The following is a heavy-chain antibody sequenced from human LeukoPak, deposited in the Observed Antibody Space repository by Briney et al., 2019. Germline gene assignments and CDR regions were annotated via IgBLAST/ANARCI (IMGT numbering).Heavy chain of an antibody. V-gene: IGHV3-21*04. CDR3: AKSSMIVVVMSFDY. CDR1: GFTFSSYS. D-gene: IGHD3-22*01. J-gene: IGHJ4*02. Sequence: GGSLRLSCAASGFTFSSYSMNWVRQAPGKGLEWVSSISSSGSYIYYADSMKGRFTISRDNARNSLYLQMKSLRAEDTAVYYCAKSSMIVVVMSFDYWGQGTLVTVSS. CDR2: ISSSGSYI.